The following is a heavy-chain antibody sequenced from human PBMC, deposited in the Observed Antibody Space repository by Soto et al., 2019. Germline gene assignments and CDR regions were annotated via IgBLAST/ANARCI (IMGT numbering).Heavy chain of an antibody. Sequence: EVQLVESGGGLVQPGGSLRLSCAASGFTFSSYSMNWVRQAPGKGLEWVSYISSSSSTIYYADSVKGRFTISRDNAKNSLYLQMNSLRAEAPAVYYWAREGGALNWFDPWGQGTLVTVSS. D-gene: IGHD4-17*01. CDR3: AREGGALNWFDP. CDR2: ISSSSSTI. J-gene: IGHJ5*02. CDR1: GFTFSSYS. V-gene: IGHV3-48*01.